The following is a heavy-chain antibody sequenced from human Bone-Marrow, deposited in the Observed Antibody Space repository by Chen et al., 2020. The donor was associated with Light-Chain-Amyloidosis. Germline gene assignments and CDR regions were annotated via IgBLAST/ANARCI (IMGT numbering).Heavy chain of an antibody. CDR1: TFTISAYW. Sequence: EVQLVQSGGGLVQPGGSLRLSCAASTFTISAYWMHWVRQAPGKGLVWVARTNPDGSRKDHAGSVRGRFTISRDDARNTLYLQMRRLRAEDTAVYYCARDQVEYKFFYYMDVWGKGTTVTVSS. CDR2: TNPDGSRK. J-gene: IGHJ6*03. D-gene: IGHD6-6*01. V-gene: IGHV3-74*01. CDR3: ARDQVEYKFFYYMDV.